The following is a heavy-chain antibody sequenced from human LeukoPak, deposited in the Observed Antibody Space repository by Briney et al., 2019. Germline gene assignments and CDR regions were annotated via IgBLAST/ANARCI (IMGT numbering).Heavy chain of an antibody. CDR1: GFTFSSYA. Sequence: GGSLRLSCAASGFTFSSYAMHWVRQAPGKGLEWVAVISYDGSNKYYADSVKGRFTISRDNSKNTLYPQMNSLRAEDTAVYYCARGRARYGGNSGEDAFDIWGQGTMVTVSS. V-gene: IGHV3-30-3*01. CDR3: ARGRARYGGNSGEDAFDI. J-gene: IGHJ3*02. CDR2: ISYDGSNK. D-gene: IGHD4-23*01.